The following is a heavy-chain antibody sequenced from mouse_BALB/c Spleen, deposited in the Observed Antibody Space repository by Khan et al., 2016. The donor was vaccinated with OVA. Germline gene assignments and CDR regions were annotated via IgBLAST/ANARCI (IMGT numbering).Heavy chain of an antibody. CDR3: ARLDDI. V-gene: IGHV2-9*02. D-gene: IGHD1-3*01. CDR1: GFSLTSYG. CDR2: IWAGGST. J-gene: IGHJ2*01. Sequence: QVQLKESGPGLVAPSQSLSITCTVSGFSLTSYGVHWVRQPPGKGLEWLGVIWAGGSTNYNSALMSRLSISKDNSKSTVFLIMYSLQTDDTAIYYCARLDDIWGQGTTLTVAS.